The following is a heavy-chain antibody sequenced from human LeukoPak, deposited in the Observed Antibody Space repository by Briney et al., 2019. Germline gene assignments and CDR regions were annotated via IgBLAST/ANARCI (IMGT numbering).Heavy chain of an antibody. CDR2: IYSGGNT. CDR3: ARGGYSSSQKMGY. Sequence: PSETLSLTCAVYGGSFSGYYWSWIRQPPGKGLEWVSVIYSGGNTYYADSVKGRFTISRDNSKNTLYLQMNSLRAEDTAVYYCARGGYSSSQKMGYWGQGTLVTVSS. D-gene: IGHD6-6*01. V-gene: IGHV3-66*01. CDR1: GGSFSGYY. J-gene: IGHJ4*02.